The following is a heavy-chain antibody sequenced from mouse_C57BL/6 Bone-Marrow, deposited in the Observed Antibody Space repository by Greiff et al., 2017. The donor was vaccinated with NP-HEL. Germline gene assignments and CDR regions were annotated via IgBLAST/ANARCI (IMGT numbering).Heavy chain of an antibody. V-gene: IGHV3-6*01. CDR1: GYSITSGYY. Sequence: EVQLQQSGPGLVKPSQSLSLTCSVTGYSITSGYYWNWIRQFPGNKLEWMGYISYDGSNNYNPSLKNRISITRDTSKNQFFLKLNSVTTEDTATYYCARPGGSTWFAYWGQGTLVTVSA. J-gene: IGHJ3*01. D-gene: IGHD1-1*01. CDR3: ARPGGSTWFAY. CDR2: ISYDGSN.